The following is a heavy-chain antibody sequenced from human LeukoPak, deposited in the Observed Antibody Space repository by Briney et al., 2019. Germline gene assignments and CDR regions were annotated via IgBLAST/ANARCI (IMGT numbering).Heavy chain of an antibody. J-gene: IGHJ4*02. CDR2: IYYSGST. CDR3: ASPYSSSSSPDY. V-gene: IGHV4-39*01. Sequence: SETLSLTCTVSGGSISSSGYYWGWLRQPPGKGLEWIGSIYYSGSTYYNPSLKSRVTISVDTSKNQFSLKLSSVTAADTAVYYCASPYSSSSSPDYWGQGTLVTVPS. CDR1: GGSISSSGYY. D-gene: IGHD6-6*01.